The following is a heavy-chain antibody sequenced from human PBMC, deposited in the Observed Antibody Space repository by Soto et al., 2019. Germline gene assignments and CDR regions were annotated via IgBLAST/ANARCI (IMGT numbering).Heavy chain of an antibody. Sequence: SETLSLTCTVSGGSISSSSYYWGWIRQPPGKGLEWIGSIYYSGSTYYNPSLKSRVTISVDTSKNQFSLKLSSVTAADTAVYYCARYKTGYSSDWVTGGYYYYYYGMDVWGQGTTVT. CDR2: IYYSGST. CDR3: ARYKTGYSSDWVTGGYYYYYYGMDV. D-gene: IGHD6-19*01. V-gene: IGHV4-39*01. J-gene: IGHJ6*02. CDR1: GGSISSSSYY.